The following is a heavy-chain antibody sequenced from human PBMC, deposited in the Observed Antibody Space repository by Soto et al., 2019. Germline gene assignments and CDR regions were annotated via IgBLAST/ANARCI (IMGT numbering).Heavy chain of an antibody. V-gene: IGHV1-18*01. CDR3: ARDCSSTSCYNYHYYYYGMDV. D-gene: IGHD2-2*02. J-gene: IGHJ6*02. Sequence: ASVKVSCKASGYTFTSYGISWVRQAPGQGLEWMGWISAYNGNTNYAQKLQGRVTMTTDTSTSTAYMELRSLRSDDTAVYYCARDCSSTSCYNYHYYYYGMDVWGQGTTVTVSS. CDR1: GYTFTSYG. CDR2: ISAYNGNT.